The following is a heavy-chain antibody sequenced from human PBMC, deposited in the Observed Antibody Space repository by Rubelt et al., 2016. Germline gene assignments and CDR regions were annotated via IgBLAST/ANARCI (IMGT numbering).Heavy chain of an antibody. Sequence: EVQLLESGGDLVRPGGSLRLSCAASGFSFSSYAMTWVRQAPGKGVEWVSTISGSGGSTYYADSVKGWFTISRDNSKKTLYLQMNSLRAEDTAVYYCARSTGWKGDGLDIWGQGTMVTVSS. CDR2: ISGSGGST. V-gene: IGHV3-23*01. CDR3: ARSTGWKGDGLDI. CDR1: GFSFSSYA. D-gene: IGHD1-1*01. J-gene: IGHJ3*02.